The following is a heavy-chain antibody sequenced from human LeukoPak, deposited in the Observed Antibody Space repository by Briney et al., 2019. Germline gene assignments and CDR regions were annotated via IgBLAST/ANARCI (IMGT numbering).Heavy chain of an antibody. V-gene: IGHV3-53*04. D-gene: IGHD6-19*01. CDR2: IYGGGAT. CDR1: GFTVSSSY. J-gene: IGHJ4*02. CDR3: ARVGVGTVAGNYFDD. Sequence: GGSLRHSCTASGFTVSSSYMTWVRQAPGKGLEWVSLIYGGGATYYADSVKGRFTISRHNSENTLYLEMNSLRPEDTAVYYCARVGVGTVAGNYFDDWGQGTLVTVSS.